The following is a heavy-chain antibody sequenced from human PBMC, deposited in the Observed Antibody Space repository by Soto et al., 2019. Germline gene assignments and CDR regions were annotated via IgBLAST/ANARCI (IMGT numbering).Heavy chain of an antibody. Sequence: QVQRAESGGGVVQPGRSLRLSCAVSGFTISTYVMHWVRQAPGKGLEWVAVISREGCTKYYADSVKGRFTISRDNSRNTLFLEMNSLRSDDMAVYYCTGEVASGYWGQGTLVTVSS. V-gene: IGHV3-30*03. J-gene: IGHJ4*02. CDR3: TGEVASGY. CDR1: GFTISTYV. CDR2: ISREGCTK. D-gene: IGHD2-8*02.